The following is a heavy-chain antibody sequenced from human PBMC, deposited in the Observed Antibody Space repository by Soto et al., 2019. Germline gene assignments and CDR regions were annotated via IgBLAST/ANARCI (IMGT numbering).Heavy chain of an antibody. D-gene: IGHD6-6*01. CDR2: INHSGST. CDR1: GGSFSGYY. V-gene: IGHV4-34*01. Sequence: QVQLQQWGAGVLKPSETLSLTCGVYGGSFSGYYWSWIRQPPGKGLEWIGEINHSGSTNYNPSLKSRVTISVDTSKNQFSLKLSSVTAADTAVYYCARKYSSSPGYYFDYWGQGTLVTVSS. CDR3: ARKYSSSPGYYFDY. J-gene: IGHJ4*02.